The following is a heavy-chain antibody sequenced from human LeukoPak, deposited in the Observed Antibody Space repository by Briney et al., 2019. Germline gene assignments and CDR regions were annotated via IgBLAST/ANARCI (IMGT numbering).Heavy chain of an antibody. Sequence: ASVKVSCKASGGTFSSYAISWVRQAPGQGLEWMGRIIPIFGIANYAQKFQGRVTITADKSTSTAYMELSSLRSEDTAVYYCAESPLGATSVYFDYWGQGTLVTVSS. CDR1: GGTFSSYA. V-gene: IGHV1-69*04. J-gene: IGHJ4*02. D-gene: IGHD1-26*01. CDR2: IIPIFGIA. CDR3: AESPLGATSVYFDY.